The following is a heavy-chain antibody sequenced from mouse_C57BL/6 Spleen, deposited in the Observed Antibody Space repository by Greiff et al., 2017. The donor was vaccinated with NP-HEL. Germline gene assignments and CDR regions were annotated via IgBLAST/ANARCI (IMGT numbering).Heavy chain of an antibody. J-gene: IGHJ4*01. D-gene: IGHD2-1*01. CDR2: IYPGDGDT. Sequence: QVQLKESGPELVKPGASVKISCKASGYAFSSSWMNWVKQRPGKGLEWIGRIYPGDGDTNYNGKFKGKATLTADKSSSTAYMQLSSLTSEDSAVYFCARAPPIYYGNAMDYWGQGTSVTVSS. CDR1: GYAFSSSW. CDR3: ARAPPIYYGNAMDY. V-gene: IGHV1-82*01.